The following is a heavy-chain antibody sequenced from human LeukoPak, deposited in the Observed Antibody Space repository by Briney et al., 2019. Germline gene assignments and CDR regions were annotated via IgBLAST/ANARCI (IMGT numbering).Heavy chain of an antibody. D-gene: IGHD3-3*01. CDR3: ARVTRFAFDI. Sequence: SETLSLTCTVSGGSISTDYWSWIRQPPGKGLEWIGYIYYSGSTNYNPSLKSRVTISVDTSKNQFSLKLSSVTAADTAVYYCARVTRFAFDIWGQGTMVTVSS. V-gene: IGHV4-59*01. CDR1: GGSISTDY. CDR2: IYYSGST. J-gene: IGHJ3*02.